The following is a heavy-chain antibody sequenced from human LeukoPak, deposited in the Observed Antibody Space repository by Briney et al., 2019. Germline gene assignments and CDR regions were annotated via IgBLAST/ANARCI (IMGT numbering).Heavy chain of an antibody. CDR3: ARVGSGSYWNPDYFDY. D-gene: IGHD3-10*01. CDR1: GYTFTSYD. Sequence: GASVKVSCKASGYTFTSYDINWVRQATGQGLEWMGWMNPNSGNTGYAQKFQGRVTMTRNTSISTAYMELSSLRSEDTAVYYCARVGSGSYWNPDYFDYWGQGTLVSVSS. V-gene: IGHV1-8*01. J-gene: IGHJ4*02. CDR2: MNPNSGNT.